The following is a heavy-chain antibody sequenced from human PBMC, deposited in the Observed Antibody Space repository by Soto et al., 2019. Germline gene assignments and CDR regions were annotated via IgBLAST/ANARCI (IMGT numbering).Heavy chain of an antibody. Sequence: SETLSLTCTVSGGSVSSGDYFWIWLRQSPGKRLEWIAYIYYSGSTNYNPSLKSRATISVDTSKSQVSLTLTSMTAADAALYYCARSPNYYYYGFDVWGQGTAVTVSS. V-gene: IGHV4-61*08. CDR1: GGSVSSGDYF. CDR2: IYYSGST. J-gene: IGHJ6*02. D-gene: IGHD3-10*01. CDR3: ARSPNYYYYGFDV.